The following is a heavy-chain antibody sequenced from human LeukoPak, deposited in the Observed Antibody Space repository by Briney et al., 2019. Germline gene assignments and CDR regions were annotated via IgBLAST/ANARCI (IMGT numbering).Heavy chain of an antibody. D-gene: IGHD2-21*02. CDR2: IYYSGST. CDR3: ATPLAYCGGDCAGPFRY. CDR1: GGSISSYY. V-gene: IGHV4-59*01. J-gene: IGHJ4*02. Sequence: SETLSLTCTVSGGSISSYYWSWIRQPPGKGLEWIGYIYYSGSTNYNPSLKSRVTISVDTSKNQFSLKLSSVTAADTAVYYCATPLAYCGGDCAGPFRYWGQGTLVTVSS.